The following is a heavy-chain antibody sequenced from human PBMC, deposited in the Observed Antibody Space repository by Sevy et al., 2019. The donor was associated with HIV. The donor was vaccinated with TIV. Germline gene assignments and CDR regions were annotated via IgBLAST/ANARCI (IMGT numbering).Heavy chain of an antibody. Sequence: GGSLRLSCAASGFTFSSYWMHWVRQAPGKGLVWVSRINSVGRSTSYADSVKGRFTISRDNAKNTLYLQMNSLGAEDTAVYYCARDRKRYPTYAFDIWGQGTMVTVSS. D-gene: IGHD1-1*01. CDR3: ARDRKRYPTYAFDI. V-gene: IGHV3-74*01. CDR2: INSVGRST. J-gene: IGHJ3*02. CDR1: GFTFSSYW.